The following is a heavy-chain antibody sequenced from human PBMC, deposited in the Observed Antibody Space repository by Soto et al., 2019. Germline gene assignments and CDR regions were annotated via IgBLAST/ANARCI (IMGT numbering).Heavy chain of an antibody. CDR3: ARVSGMFGVVSPFDY. CDR1: GGSISSYY. V-gene: IGHV4-59*01. J-gene: IGHJ4*02. D-gene: IGHD3-3*01. CDR2: ISYSGRT. Sequence: QVQLQESGPGQVKPSETLTLTCTVSGGSISSYYWSWVRQTPGKGLEWIAYISYSGRTNYSPSLRSRTTISVDLSKNQFSLNLSSVIAADTAVYFCARVSGMFGVVSPFDYWGQGTLVTVSS.